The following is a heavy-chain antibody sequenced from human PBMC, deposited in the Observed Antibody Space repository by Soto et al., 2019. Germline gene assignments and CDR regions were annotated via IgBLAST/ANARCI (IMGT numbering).Heavy chain of an antibody. J-gene: IGHJ4*02. CDR3: ARPHVDNWSLDY. CDR1: GIFVSTNY. V-gene: IGHV3-66*04. CDR2: IYSDGTT. Sequence: GSLRLSCAASGIFVSTNYLSWVRQAPGKGLEWVSIIYSDGTTHYADTVKDRFTISRDDSTNTLFLQMSSLRAEDTALYYCARPHVDNWSLDYWGQGTLVTVS. D-gene: IGHD1-20*01.